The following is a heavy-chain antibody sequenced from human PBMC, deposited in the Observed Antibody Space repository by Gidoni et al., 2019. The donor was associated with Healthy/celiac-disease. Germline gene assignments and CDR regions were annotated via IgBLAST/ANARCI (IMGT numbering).Heavy chain of an antibody. V-gene: IGHV1-2*07. Sequence: QVQLVQSGAEVKKPGASVKVSCKASGYTFTGYYMHWVRQAPGQGLEWMGWINPNSCGKNYAHKFQGRVTMTRDTSISTAYMELSRLRSDDTAVYYCARVAAAGFVDYWGQGTLVTVSS. CDR1: GYTFTGYY. D-gene: IGHD6-13*01. J-gene: IGHJ4*02. CDR2: INPNSCGK. CDR3: ARVAAAGFVDY.